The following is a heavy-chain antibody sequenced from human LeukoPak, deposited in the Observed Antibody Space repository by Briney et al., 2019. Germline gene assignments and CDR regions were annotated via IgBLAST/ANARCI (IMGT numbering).Heavy chain of an antibody. V-gene: IGHV4-59*11. J-gene: IGHJ4*02. CDR2: TNYSGTT. CDR3: ARGPEGSGSYIFDY. Sequence: PSETLSLTCTVSGGSFSSHYWSWIRQPPGKGLEWIGYTNYSGTTNYNPSLKSRVTLSVDTSKNQFSLRLTSVTAADTAVYYCARGPEGSGSYIFDYWGQGTQVTVSS. D-gene: IGHD3-10*01. CDR1: GGSFSSHY.